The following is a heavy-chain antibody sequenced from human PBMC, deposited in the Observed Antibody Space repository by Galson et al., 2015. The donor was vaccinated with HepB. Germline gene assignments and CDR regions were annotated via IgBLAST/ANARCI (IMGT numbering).Heavy chain of an antibody. J-gene: IGHJ3*02. CDR1: GYSFTSYW. D-gene: IGHD4-17*01. CDR2: IDPSDSYT. CDR3: ARHHMDYGDSGQASI. V-gene: IGHV5-10-1*01. Sequence: QSGAEVKKPGESLRISCMGSGYSFTSYWISWVRQMPGKGLEWMGRIDPSDSYTNYSPSFQGHVTISADKSISTAYLQWSSLKASDTAMYYCARHHMDYGDSGQASIWGQGTMVTVSS.